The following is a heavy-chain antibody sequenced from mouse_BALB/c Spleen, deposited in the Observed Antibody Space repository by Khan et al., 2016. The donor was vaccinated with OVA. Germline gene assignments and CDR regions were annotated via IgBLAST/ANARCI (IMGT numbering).Heavy chain of an antibody. CDR2: ISTYYDDA. V-gene: IGHV1S137*01. Sequence: QVRLQQSGAELVRPGVSVKISCKGSGYTFTDYAMHWVKQSHAKSLEWIGVISTYYDDADYNQSFQGKASMTVDRSSSTAYLELARLTSEDSAIYYCARGGRFAYWGQGTLVTVSA. CDR3: ARGGRFAY. J-gene: IGHJ3*01. D-gene: IGHD1-1*02. CDR1: GYTFTDYA.